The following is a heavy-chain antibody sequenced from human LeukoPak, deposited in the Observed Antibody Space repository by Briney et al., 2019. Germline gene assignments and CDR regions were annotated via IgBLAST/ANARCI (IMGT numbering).Heavy chain of an antibody. Sequence: ASVKVSCKASGYTFTSYGITWVRQAPGQGLEWMGCISAYNGNTNYAQKVQGRVSMTTDTSTSTAYMELRSLRSDDTAVYYCVKTYYYDSSGYSADAFDIWGQGTMVTVSS. V-gene: IGHV1-18*01. CDR2: ISAYNGNT. D-gene: IGHD3-22*01. CDR3: VKTYYYDSSGYSADAFDI. CDR1: GYTFTSYG. J-gene: IGHJ3*02.